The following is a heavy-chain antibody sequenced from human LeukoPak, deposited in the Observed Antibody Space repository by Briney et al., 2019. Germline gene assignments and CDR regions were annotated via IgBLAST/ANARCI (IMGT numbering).Heavy chain of an antibody. V-gene: IGHV4-59*11. CDR3: AREVRPHYDILTGYEKNYFDY. Sequence: SETLSLTCTGSGGSISSHYWSWIRQPSGKGLEWIGYIYYSGSTNYNPSLKSRVTISVDTSKNQFSLKLSSVTAADTAVYYCAREVRPHYDILTGYEKNYFDYWGQGTLVTVSS. CDR1: GGSISSHY. D-gene: IGHD3-9*01. J-gene: IGHJ4*02. CDR2: IYYSGST.